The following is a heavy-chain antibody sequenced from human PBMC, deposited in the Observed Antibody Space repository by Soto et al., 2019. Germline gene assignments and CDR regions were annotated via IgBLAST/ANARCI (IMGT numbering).Heavy chain of an antibody. V-gene: IGHV1-8*01. CDR3: ARKAEAGTDGDAFDI. J-gene: IGHJ3*02. CDR2: MNPNSGNT. CDR1: GYTFSTYD. Sequence: ASVKVSCKASGYTFSTYDINWVRQATGQELEWMGWMNPNSGNTGYAQKFQGRVTITMDTSISTAYMELSSLGSEDTAVYYCARKAEAGTDGDAFDIRGQGTMVT. D-gene: IGHD6-13*01.